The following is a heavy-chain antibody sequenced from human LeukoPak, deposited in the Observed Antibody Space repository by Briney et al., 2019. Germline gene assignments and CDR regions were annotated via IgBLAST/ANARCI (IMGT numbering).Heavy chain of an antibody. V-gene: IGHV5-51*01. CDR1: ETSFTNYW. CDR2: IYPTDSEN. Sequence: GASMKTSRKGFETSFTNYWIGWGRKPPGKGVGWMGIIYPTDSENSYHTSFQDQVTISADKSISTAYLQWSGLKASDTAMYCCARTEISGSYDHWGQGTLVTVSS. CDR3: ARTEISGSYDH. D-gene: IGHD1-26*01. J-gene: IGHJ5*02.